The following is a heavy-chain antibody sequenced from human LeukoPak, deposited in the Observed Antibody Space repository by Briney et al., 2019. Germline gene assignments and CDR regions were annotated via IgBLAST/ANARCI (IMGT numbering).Heavy chain of an antibody. CDR2: INKDGGEK. CDR1: GFTFSSYW. CDR3: VKDSPPRYSGSPPAY. D-gene: IGHD1-26*01. V-gene: IGHV3-7*03. Sequence: GGSLRLSRAASGFTFSSYWMSWVRQAPGKGLEWVANINKDGGEKYYVDSVKGRFTISRDNAKNSLYLQMNSLRADDTAVYYCVKDSPPRYSGSPPAYWGQGTLVTVSS. J-gene: IGHJ4*02.